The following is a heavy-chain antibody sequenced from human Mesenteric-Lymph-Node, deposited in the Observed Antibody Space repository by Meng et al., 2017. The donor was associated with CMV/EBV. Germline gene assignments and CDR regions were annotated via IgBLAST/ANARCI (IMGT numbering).Heavy chain of an antibody. D-gene: IGHD2-15*01. V-gene: IGHV3-30*04. J-gene: IGHJ3*02. CDR2: ISYDGSNK. CDR3: AREDRAFDI. Sequence: GESLKISCAASGFTFSSYAMHWVRQAPGKGLEWVAVISYDGSNKYYADSVKGRFTISRDNSKNTLYLQMNSLRAEDTAVYYCAREDRAFDIWGQGTMVTVSS. CDR1: GFTFSSYA.